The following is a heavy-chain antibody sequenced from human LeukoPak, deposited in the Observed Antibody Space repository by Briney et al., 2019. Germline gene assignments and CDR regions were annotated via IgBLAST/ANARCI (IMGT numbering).Heavy chain of an antibody. D-gene: IGHD5-18*01. Sequence: GGSLRLSCAASGFTFSSYAMHWVRQAPGKGLEWVAVISYDGSNKYYADSVKGRFTISRDNSKNTLYLQMNSLRAEDTAVYYCARGAGDSYGYYFDCWGQGTLVTVSS. CDR1: GFTFSSYA. V-gene: IGHV3-30-3*01. CDR3: ARGAGDSYGYYFDC. CDR2: ISYDGSNK. J-gene: IGHJ4*02.